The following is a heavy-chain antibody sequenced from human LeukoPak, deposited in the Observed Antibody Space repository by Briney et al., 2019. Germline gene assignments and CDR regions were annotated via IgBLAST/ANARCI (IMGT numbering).Heavy chain of an antibody. Sequence: ASVKVSCKASGYTFTSYGISWVRQAPGQGLEWMGWISAYNGNTNYAQKLQGRVTMTTDTSTSTAYMELRSLRSDDTAVYYCASDSTPLLDVLLWFGEFPGDPWGQGTLVTVSS. CDR3: ASDSTPLLDVLLWFGEFPGDP. CDR2: ISAYNGNT. J-gene: IGHJ5*02. CDR1: GYTFTSYG. D-gene: IGHD3-10*01. V-gene: IGHV1-18*01.